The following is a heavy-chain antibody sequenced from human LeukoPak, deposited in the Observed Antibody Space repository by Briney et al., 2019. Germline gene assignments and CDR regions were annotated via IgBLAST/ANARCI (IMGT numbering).Heavy chain of an antibody. V-gene: IGHV3-23*01. CDR3: AKDDWQWLVDY. CDR1: GFTLCSHA. J-gene: IGHJ4*02. CDR2: ISGSGGST. D-gene: IGHD6-19*01. Sequence: WGAPRLSCAASGFTLCSHAMSWGRPAPGEGVGWVSAISGSGGSTYYADSVKGRFTISRDNSKNTLYLQMNSLRAEDTAVYYCAKDDWQWLVDYWGQGTLVTVSS.